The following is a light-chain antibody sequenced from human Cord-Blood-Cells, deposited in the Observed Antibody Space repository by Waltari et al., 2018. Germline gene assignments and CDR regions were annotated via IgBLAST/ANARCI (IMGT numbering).Light chain of an antibody. CDR2: EDN. J-gene: IGLJ2*01. V-gene: IGLV6-57*01. Sequence: FLLTQPHSVSESPGTTVTIPCTLSTGSIASNYVQWYQQRPGSSPTTVIYEDNQRPSGVPDRFSGSIDSSSNSASLTISGLKTEDEADYYCQSYDSSIVVFGGGTKLTVL. CDR1: TGSIASNY. CDR3: QSYDSSIVV.